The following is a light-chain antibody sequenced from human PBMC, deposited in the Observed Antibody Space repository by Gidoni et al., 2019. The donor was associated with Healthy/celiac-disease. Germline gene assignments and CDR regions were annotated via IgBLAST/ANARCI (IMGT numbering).Light chain of an antibody. CDR1: QSSSSY. CDR3: QQSYSTPLT. V-gene: IGKV1-39*01. CDR2: AAS. Sequence: DNQMTQYPSSLSASVGDRVTNTCRASQSSSSYLNWYQQKPGKAPKLLIYAASSLQSGVPSRFSGSGSGTDFTLTISSLQPEDFATYYCQQSYSTPLTFGGGTKVEIK. J-gene: IGKJ4*01.